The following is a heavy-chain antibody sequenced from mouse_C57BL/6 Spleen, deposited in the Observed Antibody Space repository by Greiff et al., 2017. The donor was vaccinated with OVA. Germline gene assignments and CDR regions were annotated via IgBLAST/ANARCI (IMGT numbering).Heavy chain of an antibody. Sequence: EVHLVESGAELVRPGSSVKISCKTSGYTFTSYGINWVKQRPGQGLEWIGYIYIGNGYTEYNEKFKGKATLPSDTSSSTSYMQLSSLTSEYSAIYFCARCDYDGLYAMDYWGQGTSVTVSS. CDR1: GYTFTSYG. J-gene: IGHJ4*01. D-gene: IGHD2-4*01. CDR3: ARCDYDGLYAMDY. V-gene: IGHV1-58*01. CDR2: IYIGNGYT.